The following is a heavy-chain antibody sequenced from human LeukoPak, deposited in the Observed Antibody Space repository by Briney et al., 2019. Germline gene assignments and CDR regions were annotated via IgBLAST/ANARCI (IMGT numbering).Heavy chain of an antibody. CDR3: VKHSGGVYGNSDY. CDR1: GFTFRSFA. CDR2: VGRSGADT. J-gene: IGHJ4*02. D-gene: IGHD1-1*01. V-gene: IGHV3-23*01. Sequence: GGSLRLSCVASGFTFRSFAVSWFRQAPGKGLEWVSTVGRSGADTYYADSVRGRFTISKDSSKNTLQMNSLSAEDTAIYYCVKHSGGVYGNSDYWGQGILVTVSS.